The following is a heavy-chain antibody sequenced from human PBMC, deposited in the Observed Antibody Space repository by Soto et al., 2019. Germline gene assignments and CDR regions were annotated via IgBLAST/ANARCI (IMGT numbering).Heavy chain of an antibody. Sequence: VQLLESGGGLVQPGGSLRLSCAASGFTFSSYAMSWVRQAPGKGLEWVSAISGSGGSTYYADSVKGRFTISRDNSKNTLYLQMNSLRAEDTAVYYCAKDHSSSVGRQGMGAFDIWGQGTMVTVSS. V-gene: IGHV3-23*01. CDR1: GFTFSSYA. D-gene: IGHD6-6*01. CDR3: AKDHSSSVGRQGMGAFDI. J-gene: IGHJ3*02. CDR2: ISGSGGST.